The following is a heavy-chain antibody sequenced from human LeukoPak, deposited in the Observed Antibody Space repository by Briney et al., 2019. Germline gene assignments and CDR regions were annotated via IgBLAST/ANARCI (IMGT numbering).Heavy chain of an antibody. J-gene: IGHJ4*02. Sequence: GGSLRLSCAASGLSFSRYGLSWVRQTPGKGLEWVSGISESGRSTFYADSVKGRFTISRDNSKNTLYLQMNSLRAEDTAVYYCTIMDYYDTGGYIPDYWGQGTRITVSS. V-gene: IGHV3-23*01. D-gene: IGHD3-22*01. CDR3: TIMDYYDTGGYIPDY. CDR1: GLSFSRYG. CDR2: ISESGRST.